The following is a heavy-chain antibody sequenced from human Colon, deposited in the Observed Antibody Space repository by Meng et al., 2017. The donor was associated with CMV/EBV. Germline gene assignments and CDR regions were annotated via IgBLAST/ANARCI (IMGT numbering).Heavy chain of an antibody. V-gene: IGHV4-31*03. J-gene: IGHJ6*02. CDR1: GVSISTGGYY. CDR2: IHYSGRN. CDR3: ARRGAWGDYYGLDV. D-gene: IGHD7-27*01. Sequence: SETLSLTCTVSGVSISTGGYYWNWIRQHPGKGPEWIGYIHYSGRNDYNPSLKSRVTISPDYSKNQVSLKLTSVTAADTAVYFCARRGAWGDYYGLDVWGQGTTVTVSS.